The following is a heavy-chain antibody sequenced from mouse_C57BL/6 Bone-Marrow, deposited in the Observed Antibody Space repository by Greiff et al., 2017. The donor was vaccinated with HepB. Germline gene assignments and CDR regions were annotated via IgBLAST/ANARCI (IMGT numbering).Heavy chain of an antibody. J-gene: IGHJ3*01. Sequence: VQLKESGPVLVKPGASVKMSCKASGYTFTDYYMNWVKQSHGKSLEWIGVINPYNGGTSYNQKFKGKATLTVDKSSSTAYMELNSLTSEDSAVYYCATRDAYYYGSSYGFAYWGQGTLVTVSA. CDR3: ATRDAYYYGSSYGFAY. D-gene: IGHD1-1*01. CDR2: INPYNGGT. V-gene: IGHV1-19*01. CDR1: GYTFTDYY.